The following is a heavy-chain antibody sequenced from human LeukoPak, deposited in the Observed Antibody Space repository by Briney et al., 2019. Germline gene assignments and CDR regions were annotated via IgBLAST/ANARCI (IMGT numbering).Heavy chain of an antibody. J-gene: IGHJ3*02. Sequence: PGGSLRLSCAASGFTFTNAWMSWVRQAPGKGLEWNGRIKSKNDGGTADYAAPVKGRITISRDDSKNTLYLQINSLKTDDTALYYCTTRTWADGFDIWGQGTMLTVSS. V-gene: IGHV3-15*01. CDR3: TTRTWADGFDI. CDR1: GFTFTNAW. D-gene: IGHD2-2*01. CDR2: IKSKNDGGTA.